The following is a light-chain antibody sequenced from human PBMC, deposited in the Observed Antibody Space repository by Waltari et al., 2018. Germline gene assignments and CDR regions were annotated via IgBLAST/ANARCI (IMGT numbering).Light chain of an antibody. CDR1: QDISNY. V-gene: IGKV1-33*01. Sequence: DIQMTQSPSSLSASVRDSVTITCQASQDISNYLNWYQQKPGKAPNLLIHDASKLETGVPSRFSGSQSGTHFTLIISSLQPEDVATYYCQRYDNLPVFAFGPGTKVDIK. J-gene: IGKJ3*01. CDR2: DAS. CDR3: QRYDNLPVFA.